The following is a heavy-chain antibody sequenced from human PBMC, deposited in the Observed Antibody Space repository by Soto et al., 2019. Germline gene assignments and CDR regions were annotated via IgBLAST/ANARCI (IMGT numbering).Heavy chain of an antibody. D-gene: IGHD4-4*01. J-gene: IGHJ4*02. Sequence: QVQLVQSGAEVKKPGASVKVSFKASGYTFTGYYMHWVRQAPGQGLEWMGWINPNSGGTNYAQKFHGRVTMTRDTSISTAYMELSRLRYDDTAVYYCARDRNTVVTTHFDYWGQGTLVTVSS. CDR2: INPNSGGT. V-gene: IGHV1-2*02. CDR1: GYTFTGYY. CDR3: ARDRNTVVTTHFDY.